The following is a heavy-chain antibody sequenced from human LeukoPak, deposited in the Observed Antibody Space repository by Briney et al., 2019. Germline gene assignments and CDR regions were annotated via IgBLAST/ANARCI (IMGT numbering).Heavy chain of an antibody. V-gene: IGHV1-18*01. J-gene: IGHJ6*02. Sequence: ASVKVSCKASGYTFTSYGISWVRQAPGQGLEWMGWISAYNGNTNYAQKLQGRVTMTTDTSTSTAYMELRSLRSEDTAVYYCATRGPSIAAAGFYGMDVWGQGTTVTVSS. CDR3: ATRGPSIAAAGFYGMDV. D-gene: IGHD6-13*01. CDR1: GYTFTSYG. CDR2: ISAYNGNT.